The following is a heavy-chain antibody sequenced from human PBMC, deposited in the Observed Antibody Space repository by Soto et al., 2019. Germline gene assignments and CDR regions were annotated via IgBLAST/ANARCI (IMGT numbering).Heavy chain of an antibody. D-gene: IGHD1-1*01. V-gene: IGHV4-59*08. CDR1: GGSISSYY. J-gene: IGHJ6*03. CDR2: IYYSGST. Sequence: QVQLQESGPGLVKPSETLSLTCTVSGGSISSYYWSWIRQPPGKGLEWIGYIYYSGSTNYNPSLKSRVTISVDTSKNQFSLKVSSVTAADTAVYYCARHSPAVDKVLLYLGYYYYYMDVWGKGTTVTVSS. CDR3: ARHSPAVDKVLLYLGYYYYYMDV.